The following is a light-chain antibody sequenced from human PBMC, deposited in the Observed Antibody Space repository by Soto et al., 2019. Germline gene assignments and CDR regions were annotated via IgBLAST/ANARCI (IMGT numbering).Light chain of an antibody. CDR2: EVS. CDR3: CSYAGSSTYV. J-gene: IGLJ1*01. Sequence: QSVLTQPAPLSGAPGPAITISCTGTSSYVGSYNLVSWYQQHPGKAPKIMIYEVSKRPSGVSNRFSGSKSGNTASLTISGLQAEDEADYYCCSYAGSSTYVFGTGTKVTVL. V-gene: IGLV2-23*02. CDR1: SSYVGSYNL.